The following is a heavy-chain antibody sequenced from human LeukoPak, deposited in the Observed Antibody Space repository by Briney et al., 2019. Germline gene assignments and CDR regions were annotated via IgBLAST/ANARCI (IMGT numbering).Heavy chain of an antibody. Sequence: NPGGSLRLSCAASGFTFSSYSMNWVRQAPGKGLEWVSSISSSSSYIYYADSVKGRFTISRDNAKNSLYLQMNSLRAEDTAVYYCARYGISMTTVTGLDYWGQGTLVTVSS. CDR1: GFTFSSYS. D-gene: IGHD4-11*01. CDR2: ISSSSSYI. J-gene: IGHJ4*02. V-gene: IGHV3-21*01. CDR3: ARYGISMTTVTGLDY.